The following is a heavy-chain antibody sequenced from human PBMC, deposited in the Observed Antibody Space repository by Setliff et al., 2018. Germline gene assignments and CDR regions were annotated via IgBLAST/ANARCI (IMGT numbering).Heavy chain of an antibody. CDR2: IKQDGSEK. CDR1: GLTFSIYA. V-gene: IGHV3-7*01. D-gene: IGHD3-16*01. CDR3: AGDGGEY. Sequence: PGGSLRLSCAASGLTFSIYAMSWVRQAPGKGLEWVANIKQDGSEKYYVDSVKGRFTISRDNAKNSLYLQMNSLRAEDTAVYYCAGDGGEYWGQGTLVTVSS. J-gene: IGHJ4*02.